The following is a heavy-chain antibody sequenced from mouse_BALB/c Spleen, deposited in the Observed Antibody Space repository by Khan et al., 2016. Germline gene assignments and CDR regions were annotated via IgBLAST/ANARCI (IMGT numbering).Heavy chain of an antibody. Sequence: QIQLVQSGPELKKPGETVKISCKASGYTFTDYSMHWVKQTPGKGLKWMGWINTETGEPTYADDFKGRFAFSLDTSASTAYWQITNLKNDDTATCLYARATLLRLLAYWDQGTLVTVTS. V-gene: IGHV9-2-1*01. CDR2: INTETGEP. CDR1: GYTFTDYS. CDR3: ARATLLRLLAY. D-gene: IGHD1-2*01. J-gene: IGHJ3*01.